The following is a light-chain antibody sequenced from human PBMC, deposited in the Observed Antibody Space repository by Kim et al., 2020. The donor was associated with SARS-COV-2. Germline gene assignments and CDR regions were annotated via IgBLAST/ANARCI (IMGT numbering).Light chain of an antibody. CDR3: QQYHTSPLT. Sequence: EIVLTQSPGTLSLSPGERATLSCRASQSVSSSYLAWYQQKPGQAPRLLIYAASSRATGIPDRFSGSGSETDFTLTISRLEPEDFAVYYCQQYHTSPLTFGGGTKVDI. CDR1: QSVSSSY. J-gene: IGKJ4*01. V-gene: IGKV3-20*01. CDR2: AAS.